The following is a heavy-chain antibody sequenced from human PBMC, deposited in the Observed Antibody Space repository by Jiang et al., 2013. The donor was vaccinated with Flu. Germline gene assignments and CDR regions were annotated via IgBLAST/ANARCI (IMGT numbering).Heavy chain of an antibody. CDR3: ARDEDV. CDR1: GYTFTTYN. Sequence: GAEVKKPGASVKVSCKASGYTFTTYNLHWVRQAPGQGLEWMGWINAANGNTKYSQNFQGRATITRDTSASTTYMELSSLISEDTAVYYCARDEDVWGQGTTVTVSS. CDR2: INAANGNT. V-gene: IGHV1-3*01. J-gene: IGHJ6*02.